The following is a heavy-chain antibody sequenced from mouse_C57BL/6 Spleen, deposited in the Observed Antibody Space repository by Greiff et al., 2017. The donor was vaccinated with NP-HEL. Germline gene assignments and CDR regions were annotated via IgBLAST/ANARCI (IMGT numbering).Heavy chain of an antibody. D-gene: IGHD1-1*01. J-gene: IGHJ2*01. V-gene: IGHV1-52*01. CDR2: IDPSDSET. CDR3: ASSYYCGRSYYFDY. CDR1: GYTFTSYW. Sequence: QVQLQQPGAELVRPGSSVKLSCKASGYTFTSYWMHWVKQRPIQGLEWIGNIDPSDSETHYNQKFKDKATLTVDKSSSTAYMQLSSLTSEDSAVYYCASSYYCGRSYYFDYWGQGTTLTVSS.